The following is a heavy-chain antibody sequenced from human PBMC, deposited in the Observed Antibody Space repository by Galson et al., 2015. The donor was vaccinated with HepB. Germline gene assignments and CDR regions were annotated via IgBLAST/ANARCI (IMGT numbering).Heavy chain of an antibody. D-gene: IGHD3-10*01. CDR1: GFTFSTYD. CDR2: ISTSGTAI. V-gene: IGHV3-48*01. CDR3: EAWDPFGGTHN. Sequence: SLRLSCAASGFTFSTYDMNWVRQAPGKGLEWVSYISTSGTAIYYAHSVRGRFAISRDNAKNSLFLQMNSLRAEDTAVYYCEAWDPFGGTHNWGQGTLVTVSS. J-gene: IGHJ4*02.